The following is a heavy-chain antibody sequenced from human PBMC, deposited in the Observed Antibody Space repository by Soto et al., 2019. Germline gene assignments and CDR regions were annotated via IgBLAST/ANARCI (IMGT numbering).Heavy chain of an antibody. V-gene: IGHV3-7*03. CDR2: IKQDGSEM. J-gene: IGHJ1*01. CDR3: TGDTHYGGYWVY. Sequence: GGSLRLSCVDSGFTFSSFSGYWMSWVRQAPGKGLEWVANIKQDGSEMYYVDSVKGRFTISRDNTRNSLYLQMTSLRAEDTAVYYGTGDTHYGGYWVYWGQGTMVTV. CDR1: GFTFSSFSGYW. D-gene: IGHD2-21*01.